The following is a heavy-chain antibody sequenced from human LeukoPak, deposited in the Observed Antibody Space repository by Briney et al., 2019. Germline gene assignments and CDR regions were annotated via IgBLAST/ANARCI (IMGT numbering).Heavy chain of an antibody. CDR1: GFTFRSYW. CDR3: AKYIQNVLAVFDP. D-gene: IGHD1-1*01. V-gene: IGHV3-74*01. Sequence: GGSLRLSCAASGFTFRSYWMHWVRQAPGKGLVWVSRINRDGSSTNYADSVKGRFTISRDNAKNALYLQMNSLRAEDTAVYYCAKYIQNVLAVFDPWGQGTLVTVSS. J-gene: IGHJ5*02. CDR2: INRDGSST.